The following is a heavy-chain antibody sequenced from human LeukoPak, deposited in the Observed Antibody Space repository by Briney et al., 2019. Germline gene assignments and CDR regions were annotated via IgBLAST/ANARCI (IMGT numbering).Heavy chain of an antibody. D-gene: IGHD1-26*01. J-gene: IGHJ6*03. V-gene: IGHV3-21*01. Sequence: GGSLRLSCAASGFTFSVYSMNWVRQAPGKGLEWVSSISSSSSYINYADSVKGRFTISRDNAKNSLYLQMNSLRVEDTAVYYCARDPYSGGYGNDYYYYMDVWGKGTTVTISS. CDR3: ARDPYSGGYGNDYYYYMDV. CDR2: ISSSSSYI. CDR1: GFTFSVYS.